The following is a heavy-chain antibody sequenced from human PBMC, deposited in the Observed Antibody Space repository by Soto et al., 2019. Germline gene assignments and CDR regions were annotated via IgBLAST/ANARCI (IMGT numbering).Heavy chain of an antibody. CDR2: IIPIFGTV. J-gene: IGHJ6*02. CDR3: AREIMDLCGGSCSGGMDV. CDR1: GGTFSSYA. V-gene: IGHV1-69*01. D-gene: IGHD2-15*01. Sequence: QVQLVQSGAEVKKPGSSVKVSCKASGGTFSSYAISWVRQAPGQGLEWMGGIIPIFGTVNYAQKFQGRVTIPADESTSTAYMELSSLRSEDTAVYYCAREIMDLCGGSCSGGMDVWGQGTTVTVSS.